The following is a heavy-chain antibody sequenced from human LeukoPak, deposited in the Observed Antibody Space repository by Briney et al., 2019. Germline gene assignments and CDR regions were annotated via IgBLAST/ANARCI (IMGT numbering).Heavy chain of an antibody. Sequence: SQTLSLTCTVSGXSIGSGGSHWSWIRQHPGKGLEWIGYIYYTGSTYYNPSLKSRVTISVDASKNQFSLKLRSVTAADTAVYYCARGSPYGDYRKFDYWGQGTLVTVSS. V-gene: IGHV4-31*03. CDR1: GXSIGSGGSH. D-gene: IGHD4-17*01. CDR3: ARGSPYGDYRKFDY. CDR2: IYYTGST. J-gene: IGHJ4*02.